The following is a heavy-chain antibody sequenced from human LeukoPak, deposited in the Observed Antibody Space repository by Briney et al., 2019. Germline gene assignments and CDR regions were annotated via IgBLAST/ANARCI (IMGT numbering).Heavy chain of an antibody. J-gene: IGHJ4*02. D-gene: IGHD1-26*01. CDR2: TYYRSKWYN. CDR1: GDSVSSNSAA. Sequence: SQTLSLTCAISGDSVSSNSAAWNWIRQSPSKGLEWLGRTYYRSKWYNDYAVSVKSRITINPDTSKNQFSLQLNSVTPEDTAVYYCARGRWDSGSYSGPYYFDYWGQGTLVTVSS. V-gene: IGHV6-1*01. CDR3: ARGRWDSGSYSGPYYFDY.